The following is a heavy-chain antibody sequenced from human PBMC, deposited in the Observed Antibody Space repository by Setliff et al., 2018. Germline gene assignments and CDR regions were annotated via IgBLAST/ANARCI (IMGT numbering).Heavy chain of an antibody. J-gene: IGHJ4*02. CDR2: ITFGSLSR. CDR1: GFTFNAYA. D-gene: IGHD3-22*01. Sequence: LRLSCAASGFTFNAYAMSWVRQAPGKGLEWVSAITFGSLSRYYADSVKGRFTISRDNSKNTLFLEMNSLRTEDTAVYYCAKGQGQYYDSSGYYGRVLDYWGQGTLVTVSS. V-gene: IGHV3-23*01. CDR3: AKGQGQYYDSSGYYGRVLDY.